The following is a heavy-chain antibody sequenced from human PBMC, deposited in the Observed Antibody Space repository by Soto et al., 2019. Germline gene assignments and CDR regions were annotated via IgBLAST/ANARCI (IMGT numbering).Heavy chain of an antibody. V-gene: IGHV3-53*01. D-gene: IGHD2-2*01. J-gene: IGHJ6*02. CDR2: IYNVGST. CDR1: GFTVSTNY. CDR3: ARDSQGVPAVTPGYHYFGMDV. Sequence: GSLRLSGAASGFTVSTNYMNWVRQGPGKGLEWVSIIYNVGSTYYSDSVRGRFTISRDNSKNTLYLQMNNLRVEDTAVYYCARDSQGVPAVTPGYHYFGMDVWGQGTKVTVS.